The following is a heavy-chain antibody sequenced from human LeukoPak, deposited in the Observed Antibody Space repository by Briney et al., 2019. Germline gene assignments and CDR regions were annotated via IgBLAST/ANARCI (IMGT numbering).Heavy chain of an antibody. D-gene: IGHD3-22*01. V-gene: IGHV3-23*01. CDR3: AKDKGHYFDSSGFDY. J-gene: IGHJ4*02. CDR2: ISGGGGST. Sequence: GGSLRLSCAASGFTFSSYWMSWVRQAPGKGLEWVSDISGGGGSTYYADSVKGRFTISRDNSKNTLYLQMNSLRAEDTAVYYCAKDKGHYFDSSGFDYWGQGTQVTVSS. CDR1: GFTFSSYW.